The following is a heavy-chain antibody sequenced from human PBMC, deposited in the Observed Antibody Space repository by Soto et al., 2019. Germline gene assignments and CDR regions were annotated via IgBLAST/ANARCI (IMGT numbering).Heavy chain of an antibody. CDR2: IYPGDSDT. CDR3: ARHIGSGWIAGYYGMDV. Sequence: KVSCKASGYSFTSYWIGWVRQMPGKGLEWMGIIYPGDSDTRYSPSFQGQVTISADKSISTAYLQWSSLKASDTAMYYCARHIGSGWIAGYYGMDVWGQGTTVTVSS. V-gene: IGHV5-51*01. D-gene: IGHD6-19*01. CDR1: GYSFTSYW. J-gene: IGHJ6*02.